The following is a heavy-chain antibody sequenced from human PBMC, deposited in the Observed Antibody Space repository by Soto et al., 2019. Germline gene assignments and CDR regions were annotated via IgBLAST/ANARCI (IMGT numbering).Heavy chain of an antibody. J-gene: IGHJ4*01. D-gene: IGHD3-16*02. CDR2: ISGYNAKT. CDR1: GYPFPRCG. Sequence: AAVKVSCKCSGYPFPRCGFSWVRQAPGQGLEWMGWISGYNAKTKSSQKLQGRVTMTTDTSTSTAYMELTRLRSDDTAVYYCARGPSLSDDYAWGSYPYWG. V-gene: IGHV1-18*01. CDR3: ARGPSLSDDYAWGSYPY.